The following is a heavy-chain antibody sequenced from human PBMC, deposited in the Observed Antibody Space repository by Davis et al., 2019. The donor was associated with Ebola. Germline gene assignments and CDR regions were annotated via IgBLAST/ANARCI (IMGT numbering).Heavy chain of an antibody. CDR3: TSLTDPFDF. J-gene: IGHJ4*02. V-gene: IGHV3-23*01. CDR2: LSVGGGGK. Sequence: GESLKISCTVSGFTFSGYDMSWVRQAPGKGLEWVSLLSVGGGGKYYADSVKGRFTISRDNAKNTLYLQMNSLRVEDTALYYCTSLTDPFDFWGRGTQVTVSS. D-gene: IGHD7-27*01. CDR1: GFTFSGYD.